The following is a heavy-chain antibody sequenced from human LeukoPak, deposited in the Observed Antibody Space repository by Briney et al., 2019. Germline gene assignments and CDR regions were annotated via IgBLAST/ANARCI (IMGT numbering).Heavy chain of an antibody. CDR2: INHSGST. J-gene: IGHJ4*02. D-gene: IGHD3-22*01. CDR1: GGSFSGYY. Sequence: SETLSLTCAVYGGSFSGYYWSWIRQPPGKGLEWIGEINHSGSTNYNPSLKSRVTISVDTSKNQFSLKLSSVTAADAAVYYCARGSPYYYDSSGPGPLFDYWGQGTLVTVSS. CDR3: ARGSPYYYDSSGPGPLFDY. V-gene: IGHV4-34*01.